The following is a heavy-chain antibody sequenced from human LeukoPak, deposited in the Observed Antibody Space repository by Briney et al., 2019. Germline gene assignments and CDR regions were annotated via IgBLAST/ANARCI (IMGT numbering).Heavy chain of an antibody. CDR1: GGSISSGSYY. D-gene: IGHD2-2*01. Sequence: SQTLSLTCTVSGGSISSGSYYWSWIRQPAGKGLEWIGRIYTSGSTNYNPSLKSRVTISVDTSKNQFSLKLSSVTAADTAVYYCARDRSYCCSTICQTRLFDPLGQRTLVTVSS. J-gene: IGHJ5*02. CDR2: IYTSGST. V-gene: IGHV4-61*02. CDR3: ARDRSYCCSTICQTRLFDP.